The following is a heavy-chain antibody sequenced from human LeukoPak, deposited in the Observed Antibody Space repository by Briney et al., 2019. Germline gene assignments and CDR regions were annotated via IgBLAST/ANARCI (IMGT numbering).Heavy chain of an antibody. CDR2: MNPNSGNT. CDR1: GYTFTSHD. D-gene: IGHD4-17*01. V-gene: IGHV1-8*01. CDR3: ARGSDYGDYNWLDP. Sequence: GASVKVSYKASGYTFTSHDINWVRQATGQGLEWMGWMNPNSGNTGYAQKFQGRVTMTRNTSISTAYMELSSLRSEDTAVYYCARGSDYGDYNWLDPWGQGTLVTVSS. J-gene: IGHJ5*02.